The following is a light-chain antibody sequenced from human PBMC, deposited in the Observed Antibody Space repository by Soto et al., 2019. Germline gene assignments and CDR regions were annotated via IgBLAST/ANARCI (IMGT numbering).Light chain of an antibody. CDR3: SSYVGSNNFYV. J-gene: IGLJ1*01. CDR1: SSDVGGYNY. CDR2: GVS. Sequence: QSVLTQPPSASGSPGQSVAISCTGTSSDVGGYNYVSWYQQHPGKAPKLMIYGVSKRPSGVPDRFSGSKSGNTASLTVSRLQAEDEADYYCSSYVGSNNFYVFGTGTKVTVL. V-gene: IGLV2-8*01.